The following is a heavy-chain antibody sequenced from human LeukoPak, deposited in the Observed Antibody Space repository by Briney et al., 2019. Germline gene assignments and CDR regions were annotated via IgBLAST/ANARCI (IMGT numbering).Heavy chain of an antibody. D-gene: IGHD2-8*01. V-gene: IGHV3-23*01. CDR3: AKDRGYCTNGVSYTPY. CDR2: ISGSGGST. Sequence: GGSLRLSCAASGFTFSSYAMSWVRQAPGKGLEWVSAISGSGGSTYYADSVKGRFTISRDNSKNTLYLQMNSLRAEDTAVYYCAKDRGYCTNGVSYTPYWGQGTLVTVSS. J-gene: IGHJ4*02. CDR1: GFTFSSYA.